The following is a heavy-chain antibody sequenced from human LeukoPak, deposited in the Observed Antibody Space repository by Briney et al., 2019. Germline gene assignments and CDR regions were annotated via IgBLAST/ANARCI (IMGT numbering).Heavy chain of an antibody. CDR1: GFTFSSYG. D-gene: IGHD5-24*01. J-gene: IGHJ6*02. Sequence: GGSLRLSCAASGFTFSSYGMHWVRQAPGKGLEWVAVISYDGSNKYYADSVKGRFTISRDNSKNTLHLQMNSLRAEDTALYYCAKEVEDGYNSYYYYGMDVWGQGTTVTVSS. CDR2: ISYDGSNK. CDR3: AKEVEDGYNSYYYYGMDV. V-gene: IGHV3-30*18.